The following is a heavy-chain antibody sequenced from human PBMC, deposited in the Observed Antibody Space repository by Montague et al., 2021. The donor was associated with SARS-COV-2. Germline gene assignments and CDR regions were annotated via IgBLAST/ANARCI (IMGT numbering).Heavy chain of an antibody. V-gene: IGHV4-39*01. D-gene: IGHD3-16*02. CDR3: ARHVTFGGVVVELDY. CDR2: IFYSGTT. CDR1: GASISSSENS. J-gene: IGHJ4*02. Sequence: SETRSLTCTVSGASISSSENSWGWIRQSPGKGLEWFGSIFYSGTTYFNPSLRSRIAISVDTSKNQFSLKVTSVTAADTAVYYCARHVTFGGVVVELDYWGQGNLVSVSS.